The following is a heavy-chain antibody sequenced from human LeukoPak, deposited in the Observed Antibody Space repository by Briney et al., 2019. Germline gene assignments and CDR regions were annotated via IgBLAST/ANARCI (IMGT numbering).Heavy chain of an antibody. CDR1: GGSISSGGYY. CDR2: IYYSGST. CDR3: ARDRVEDVWGSYRSFDY. J-gene: IGHJ4*02. Sequence: SETLSLTCTVSGGSISSGGYYWSWIRQHPGKGLEWIGYIYYSGSTYYNPSLKSRVTISVDTSKNQFSLKLSSVTAADTAVYYCARDRVEDVWGSYRSFDYWGQGTLVTVSS. V-gene: IGHV4-31*03. D-gene: IGHD3-16*02.